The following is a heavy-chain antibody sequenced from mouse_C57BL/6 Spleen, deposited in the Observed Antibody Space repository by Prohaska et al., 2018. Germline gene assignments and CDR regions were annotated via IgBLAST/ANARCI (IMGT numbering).Heavy chain of an antibody. CDR2: INPGSGGT. D-gene: IGHD3-3*01. CDR3: ARGRAYLYYFYY. V-gene: IGHV1-54*01. J-gene: IGHJ2*01. Sequence: QVQLQQSGAELVRPGTSVKVSCKASGYAFTNYLIEWVKQRHGQGQEWIGVINPGSGGTNYNEKFNGKATLTAYKSSSTAYMQLSSLTSEDSAVYVCARGRAYLYYFYYWGQGTTLTVSS. CDR1: GYAFTNYL.